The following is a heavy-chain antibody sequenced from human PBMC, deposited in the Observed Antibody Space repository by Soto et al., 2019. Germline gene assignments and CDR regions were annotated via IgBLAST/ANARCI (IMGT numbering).Heavy chain of an antibody. CDR3: ARDGYYYDSSGYEHLGYIDY. D-gene: IGHD3-22*01. Sequence: ASVTVACKASGYTFTSYGISWVRQAPGQGLEWMGWISAYNGNTNYAQKLQGRVTMTTDTSTSTAYMELRSLRSDDTAVYYCARDGYYYDSSGYEHLGYIDYWGQGTLVTVSS. CDR1: GYTFTSYG. V-gene: IGHV1-18*01. J-gene: IGHJ4*02. CDR2: ISAYNGNT.